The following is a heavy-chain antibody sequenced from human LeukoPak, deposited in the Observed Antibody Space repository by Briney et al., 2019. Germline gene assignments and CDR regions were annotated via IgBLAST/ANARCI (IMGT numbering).Heavy chain of an antibody. J-gene: IGHJ3*02. V-gene: IGHV3-23*01. D-gene: IGHD6-13*01. Sequence: GGSLRLSCAASGFTFSTYAMTWVRQAPGKGLESVSLISATGSTTYYAESVRGRFTISRDNAKNSLYLQMNSLRAEDTALYYCAKYSSSWDDAFDIWGQGTMVTVSS. CDR3: AKYSSSWDDAFDI. CDR1: GFTFSTYA. CDR2: ISATGSTT.